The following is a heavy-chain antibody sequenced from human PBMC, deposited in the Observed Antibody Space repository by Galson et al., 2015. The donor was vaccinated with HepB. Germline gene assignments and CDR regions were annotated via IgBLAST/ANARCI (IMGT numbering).Heavy chain of an antibody. CDR3: ARDKDKPVYSSSWYGIDY. CDR1: GFTFSNYW. D-gene: IGHD6-13*01. CDR2: IKQDKSEK. J-gene: IGHJ4*02. V-gene: IGHV3-7*03. Sequence: SLRLSCAAYGFTFSNYWMSWVRQAPGKGLEWVANIKQDKSEKYFVESVKGRFTISRDNAKNSLYLQMNNLRAEDTAVYYCARDKDKPVYSSSWYGIDYWGQGTLVTVSS.